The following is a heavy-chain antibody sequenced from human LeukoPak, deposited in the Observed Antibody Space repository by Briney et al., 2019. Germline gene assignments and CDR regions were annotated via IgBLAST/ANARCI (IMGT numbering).Heavy chain of an antibody. CDR2: ISSSSSYI. J-gene: IGHJ4*02. D-gene: IGHD2-15*01. CDR1: GFTLSSHS. Sequence: PGGSLRLSCAASGFTLSSHSMNWVRQAPGKGLEWVASISSSSSYIYYADSVKGRFTISRDNSKNTLYLQMNSLRAEDTAVYYCAKFGGTSYSNYFDYWGQGTLVTVSS. CDR3: AKFGGTSYSNYFDY. V-gene: IGHV3-21*04.